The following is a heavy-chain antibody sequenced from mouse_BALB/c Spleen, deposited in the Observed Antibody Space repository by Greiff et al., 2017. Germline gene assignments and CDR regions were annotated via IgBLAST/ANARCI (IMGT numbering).Heavy chain of an antibody. CDR1: GFTFTDYY. CDR2: IRNKANGYTT. CDR3: ARDDDYAMDY. J-gene: IGHJ4*01. Sequence: EVMLVESGGGLVQPGGSLRLSCATSGFTFTDYYMSWVRQPPGKALEWLGFIRNKANGYTTEYSASVKGRFTISRDNSQSILYLQMNTLRAEDSATYYCARDDDYAMDYWGQGTSVTVSS. V-gene: IGHV7-3*02.